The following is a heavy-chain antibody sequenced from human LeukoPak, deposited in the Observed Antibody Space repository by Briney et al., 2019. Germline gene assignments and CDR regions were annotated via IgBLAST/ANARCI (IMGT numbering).Heavy chain of an antibody. J-gene: IGHJ4*02. CDR1: GGSINNYY. Sequence: NPSETLSLTCTVSGGSINNYYWSWIRQPPGKGLEWIGYIYYRGSTNYNPSLKSRVTFSVDTSKNQFSLKLNSVTAADTAVYYCARRTDSYGYYGYWGQGTLVTVSS. V-gene: IGHV4-59*01. D-gene: IGHD5-18*01. CDR2: IYYRGST. CDR3: ARRTDSYGYYGY.